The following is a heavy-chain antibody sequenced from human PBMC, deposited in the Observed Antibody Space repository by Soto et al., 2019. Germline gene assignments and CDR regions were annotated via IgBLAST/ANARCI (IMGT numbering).Heavy chain of an antibody. CDR1: GFPFSDYA. J-gene: IGHJ4*02. CDR2: ISYDGTNK. V-gene: IGHV3-30-3*01. D-gene: IGHD1-26*01. Sequence: QVELVESGGGVVQPGRSLSLSCAASGFPFSDYAIHWVRQAPGKGLEWVAAISYDGTNKYYADSVKGRFTISRDSSKNTLYLQMNSLRAEDAAVYYCARDHSGSFSGGFDYWGQGTLVTVSS. CDR3: ARDHSGSFSGGFDY.